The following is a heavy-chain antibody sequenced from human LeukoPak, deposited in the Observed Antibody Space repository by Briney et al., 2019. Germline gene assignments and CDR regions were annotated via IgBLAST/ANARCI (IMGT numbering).Heavy chain of an antibody. CDR3: ARDHYGVDAFDI. V-gene: IGHV4-59*10. Sequence: SETLSLTCAVYGGSFSGYYWSWIRQPAGKGLEWIGRIYTSGSTNYNPSLKSRVTMSVDTSKNQFSLKLSSVTAADTAVYYCARDHYGVDAFDIWGQGTMVTVSS. D-gene: IGHD4-17*01. J-gene: IGHJ3*02. CDR2: IYTSGST. CDR1: GGSFSGYY.